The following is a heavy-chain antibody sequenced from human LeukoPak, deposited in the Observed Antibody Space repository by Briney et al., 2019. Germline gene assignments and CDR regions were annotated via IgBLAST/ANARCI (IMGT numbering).Heavy chain of an antibody. J-gene: IGHJ6*02. D-gene: IGHD6-19*01. Sequence: SVKVSCKASGGTFSSYAISWVRQAPGQGLEWMGRIIPILGIANYAQKFQGRVTITADKSTSTAYMELSSLRSEDTAVYYCARGPGTAVAPHGMDVWGQGTTVTVSS. CDR2: IIPILGIA. CDR3: ARGPGTAVAPHGMDV. V-gene: IGHV1-69*04. CDR1: GGTFSSYA.